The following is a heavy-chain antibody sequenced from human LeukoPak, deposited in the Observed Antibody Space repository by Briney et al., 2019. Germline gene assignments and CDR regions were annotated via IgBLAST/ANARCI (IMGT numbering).Heavy chain of an antibody. CDR1: GGSFSGYY. D-gene: IGHD3-10*01. J-gene: IGHJ4*02. CDR3: ARDVYGSGSYRDY. CDR2: INHSGST. V-gene: IGHV4-34*01. Sequence: PSETLSLTCAVYGGSFSGYYWSWIRQPPGKGLEWIGEINHSGSTNYNPSLKSRVTMSVDTSKNQFSLKLSSVTAADTAVYYCARDVYGSGSYRDYWGQGTLVTVSS.